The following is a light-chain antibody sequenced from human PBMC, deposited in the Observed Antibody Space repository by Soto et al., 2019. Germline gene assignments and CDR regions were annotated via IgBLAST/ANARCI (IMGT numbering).Light chain of an antibody. Sequence: DIQMTQSQSSLSTSVGDRVTITCRASQGISNYLAWYQQKSGKVPRLLIYAASTLQSGVPSRFSGGGSGTEFTLTISSLQPEDVATYYCQKYDSAPRAFGQGTKVDIK. CDR1: QGISNY. J-gene: IGKJ1*01. V-gene: IGKV1-27*01. CDR3: QKYDSAPRA. CDR2: AAS.